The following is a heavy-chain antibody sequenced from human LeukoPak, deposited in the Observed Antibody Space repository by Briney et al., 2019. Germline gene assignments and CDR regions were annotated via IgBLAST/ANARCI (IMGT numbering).Heavy chain of an antibody. V-gene: IGHV4-34*01. CDR3: ARGGYCSGGSCYFLGNYYYYGMDV. D-gene: IGHD2-15*01. Sequence: SETLSLTCAVYGGSFSGYYWSWIRQPPGKGLEWIGEINHCGSTNYNPSLKSRVTISVDTSKNQFSLKLSSVTAADTAVYYCARGGYCSGGSCYFLGNYYYYGMDVWGQGTTVTVSS. CDR2: INHCGST. J-gene: IGHJ6*02. CDR1: GGSFSGYY.